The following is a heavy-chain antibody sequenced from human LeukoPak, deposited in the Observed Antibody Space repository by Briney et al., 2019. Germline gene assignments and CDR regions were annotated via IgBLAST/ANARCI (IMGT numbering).Heavy chain of an antibody. D-gene: IGHD6-13*01. CDR2: MNPNSGNT. CDR1: GYTFTSYD. J-gene: IGHJ6*03. Sequence: ASVKVSCKASGYTFTSYDINWVRQATGQGLEWMGWMNPNSGNTGYAQKFQGRVTMTRNTSISTAYMELSSLRSEDTAVYYCARGEDSSSWYGHYYYFYMDVWGKGTTVTISS. V-gene: IGHV1-8*01. CDR3: ARGEDSSSWYGHYYYFYMDV.